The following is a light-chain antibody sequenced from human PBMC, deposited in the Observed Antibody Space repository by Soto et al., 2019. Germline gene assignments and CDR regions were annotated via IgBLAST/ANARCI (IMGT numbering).Light chain of an antibody. J-gene: IGKJ2*01. CDR3: QQSNSSPYT. Sequence: DIRMTQSPSPLPAPVGDRVNITARAIKSISTNFIWYQHKQGKAPNLLIYGAYRLQSGVPSRFTGSGSRTDFTLTISNLQPEDSATYFCQQSNSSPYTFGQGTRLEIK. V-gene: IGKV1-39*01. CDR2: GAY. CDR1: KSISTN.